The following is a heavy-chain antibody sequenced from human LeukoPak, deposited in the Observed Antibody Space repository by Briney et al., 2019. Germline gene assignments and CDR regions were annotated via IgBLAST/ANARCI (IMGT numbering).Heavy chain of an antibody. CDR3: ARGVDY. CDR2: ISGSATTI. J-gene: IGHJ4*02. Sequence: GGSLRLSCAASGFTFSTYEMNWVRQAPGKGLEWVSYISGSATTIYYADSMKGRFTISRDNAKNSLYLQMNSLRADDSAVYYCARGVDYWGQGTLVTVSS. V-gene: IGHV3-48*03. CDR1: GFTFSTYE.